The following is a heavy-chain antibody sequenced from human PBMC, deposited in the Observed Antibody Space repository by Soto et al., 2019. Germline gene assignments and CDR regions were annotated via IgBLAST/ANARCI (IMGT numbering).Heavy chain of an antibody. J-gene: IGHJ5*02. V-gene: IGHV4-30-2*01. D-gene: IGHD1-26*01. CDR3: ARTPTP. CDR2: IYHSGST. Sequence: PSATLPVTCAVSGGSISSGGYSWSWIRQPPGKGLEWIGYIYHSGSTYYNPSLKSRVTISGDRSKNQFSLKPSSVTAADTAVYYCARTPTPWGPGTLVPSPQ. CDR1: GGSISSGGYS.